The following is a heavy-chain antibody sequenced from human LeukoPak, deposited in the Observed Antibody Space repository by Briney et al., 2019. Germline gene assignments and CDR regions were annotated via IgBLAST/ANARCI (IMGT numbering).Heavy chain of an antibody. V-gene: IGHV1-8*01. J-gene: IGHJ5*02. CDR1: GYTFTSYD. CDR2: VNPNSGNT. Sequence: ASVTVSCKASGYTFTSYDINWVRQATGQGLEWMGWVNPNSGNTGYVQKFQGRVTMTRNTSISTAYMELSSLRSEDTAVYYCAREVGYCSSTSCYHNWFDPWGQGTLVTVSS. CDR3: AREVGYCSSTSCYHNWFDP. D-gene: IGHD2-2*01.